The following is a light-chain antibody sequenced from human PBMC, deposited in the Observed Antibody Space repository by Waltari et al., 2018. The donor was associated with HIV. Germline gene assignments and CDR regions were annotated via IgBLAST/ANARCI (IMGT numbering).Light chain of an antibody. CDR2: KDS. V-gene: IGLV3-25*03. CDR1: ALPNQY. J-gene: IGLJ3*02. Sequence: SYELTQPPSVSVSPGQTARITCSGDALPNQYAYWYQQKPGQAPVLMIYKDSQRPSGIPERFSGSASGTTVTLTISGVQAEDEADYYCQSADISDYYLVLFGGETKLTVL. CDR3: QSADISDYYLVL.